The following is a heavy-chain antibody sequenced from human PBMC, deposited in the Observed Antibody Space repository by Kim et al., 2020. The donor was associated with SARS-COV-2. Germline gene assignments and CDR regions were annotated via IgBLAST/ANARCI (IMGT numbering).Heavy chain of an antibody. D-gene: IGHD3-16*01. CDR3: AKDIGRSAYYYGMDV. CDR1: GFTFDDYA. Sequence: SLRLSCAASGFTFDDYAMHWVRQAPGKGLEWVSGISWSSGSIGYADSVKGRFTISRDNAKNPLYLQMNSLRAEDTALYYCAKDIGRSAYYYGMDVWGQGATGTVSS. J-gene: IGHJ6*02. CDR2: ISWSSGSI. V-gene: IGHV3-9*01.